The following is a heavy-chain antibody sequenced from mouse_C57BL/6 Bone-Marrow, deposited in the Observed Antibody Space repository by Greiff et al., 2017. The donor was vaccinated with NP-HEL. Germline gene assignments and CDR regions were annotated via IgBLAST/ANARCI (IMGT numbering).Heavy chain of an antibody. CDR1: GYSFTDYN. J-gene: IGHJ4*01. D-gene: IGHD3-2*02. CDR3: AILDSSGLYYAMDY. CDR2: INPNYGTT. V-gene: IGHV1-39*01. Sequence: VQLQQSGPELVKPGASVKISCKASGYSFTDYNMNWVKQSNGKSLEWIGVINPNYGTTSYNQKFKGKATLTVDQSSSTAYMQLNSLTSEDSAVYYCAILDSSGLYYAMDYWGQGTSVTVSS.